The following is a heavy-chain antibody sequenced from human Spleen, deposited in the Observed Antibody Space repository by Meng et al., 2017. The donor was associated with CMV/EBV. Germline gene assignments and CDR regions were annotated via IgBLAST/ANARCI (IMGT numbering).Heavy chain of an antibody. CDR3: ARDPLYGDTNWFDP. CDR2: IYYSGST. J-gene: IGHJ5*02. V-gene: IGHV4-30-4*08. CDR1: GDSISSGDYY. D-gene: IGHD5-18*01. Sequence: QVDLQEAGPGLVKPSGTLSLTCTVSGDSISSGDYYWSWIRQPPGKGLEWIGYIYYSGSTYYNPSLKSRVTISVDTSKNQFSLKLSSVTAADTAVYYCARDPLYGDTNWFDPWGQGTLVTASS.